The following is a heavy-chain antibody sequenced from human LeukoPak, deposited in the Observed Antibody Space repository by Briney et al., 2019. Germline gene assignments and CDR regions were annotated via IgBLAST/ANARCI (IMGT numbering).Heavy chain of an antibody. D-gene: IGHD3-10*01. CDR1: GGSISSYY. V-gene: IGHV4-59*01. J-gene: IGHJ4*02. Sequence: SETLSLTCTVSGGSISSYYWSWIRQPPGKGLEWIGYIYYSGSTNYNPSLKSRVTIPVDTSKNQFSLKLSSVTAADTAVYYCAREYYRAFDYWGQGTLVTVSS. CDR3: AREYYRAFDY. CDR2: IYYSGST.